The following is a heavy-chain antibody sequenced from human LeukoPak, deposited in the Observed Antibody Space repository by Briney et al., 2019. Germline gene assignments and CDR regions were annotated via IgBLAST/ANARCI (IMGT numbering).Heavy chain of an antibody. V-gene: IGHV3-30*02. J-gene: IGHJ4*02. D-gene: IGHD6-13*01. CDR3: AREAGFSTPGTGYFDY. Sequence: PGGSLRLSCAASGFTFSSYGMHWVRQAPGKGLEWVAFIRYDGSNKYYADSVKGRFTISRDNSKSTLYLQMNSLRAEDTAVYYCAREAGFSTPGTGYFDYWGQGTLVTVSS. CDR1: GFTFSSYG. CDR2: IRYDGSNK.